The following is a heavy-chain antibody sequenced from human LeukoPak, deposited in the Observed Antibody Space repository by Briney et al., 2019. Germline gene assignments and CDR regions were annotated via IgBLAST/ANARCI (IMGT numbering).Heavy chain of an antibody. Sequence: SEPLSLTCRVSGGSINNYFWSWTRQPPGKGLEWIGYIFHSGSTYYNPSLESRVSISVDTSKHRFSLKLTSVTAADTAVYFCARFGALVATIGNWFDPWGQGTLVTVSS. J-gene: IGHJ5*02. CDR3: ARFGALVATIGNWFDP. CDR2: IFHSGST. CDR1: GGSINNYF. D-gene: IGHD5-12*01. V-gene: IGHV4-59*01.